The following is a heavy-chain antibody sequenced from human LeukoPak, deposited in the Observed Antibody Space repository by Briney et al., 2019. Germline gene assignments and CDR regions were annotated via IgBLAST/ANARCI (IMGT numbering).Heavy chain of an antibody. D-gene: IGHD1-26*01. CDR3: ARLASGSYGPLTPFDY. V-gene: IGHV4-59*08. CDR2: IYYSGST. CDR1: GGSISSYY. J-gene: IGHJ4*02. Sequence: SETLSLTCTVSGGSISSYYWSWIRQPPGKGLEGIGDIYYSGSTNYNPSLKSRVTISVDTSKNQFSLRLSSVTAADPAVYSSARLASGSYGPLTPFDYWGQGTLVTVSS.